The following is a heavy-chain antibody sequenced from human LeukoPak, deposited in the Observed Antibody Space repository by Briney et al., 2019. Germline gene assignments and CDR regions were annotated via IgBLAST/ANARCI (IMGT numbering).Heavy chain of an antibody. CDR1: GASMTSRGYY. V-gene: IGHV4-39*07. Sequence: SETLSLTCIVSGASMTSRGYYWSWIRQAPGKGLEWIGTIHYSGQAYYNLSLKSRLTISIDTSKNQLSLDLRSVTAADTAVYYCARDGGYSFGQPLAWPQQDSHWFDPWGQGIRVTVSS. CDR3: ARDGGYSFGQPLAWPQQDSHWFDP. J-gene: IGHJ5*02. CDR2: IHYSGQA. D-gene: IGHD5-18*01.